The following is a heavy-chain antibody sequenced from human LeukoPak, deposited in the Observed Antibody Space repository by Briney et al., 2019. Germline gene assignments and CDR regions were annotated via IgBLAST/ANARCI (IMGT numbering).Heavy chain of an antibody. CDR1: GGSISSGSYY. Sequence: SQTLSLTCTVSGGSISSGSYYWSWIRQPAGKGLEWIGRIYTSGSTNYNPSLKSRVTISVDTSKNQFSLKLSSVTAADTAVYYCARGIGDYYDSSGTPRRAFDLWGQGTLVTVSS. CDR3: ARGIGDYYDSSGTPRRAFDL. CDR2: IYTSGST. D-gene: IGHD3-22*01. V-gene: IGHV4-61*02. J-gene: IGHJ5*02.